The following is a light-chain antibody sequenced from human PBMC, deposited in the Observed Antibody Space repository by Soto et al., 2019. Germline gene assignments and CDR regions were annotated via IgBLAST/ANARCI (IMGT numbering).Light chain of an antibody. J-gene: IGKJ2*01. CDR1: QSLTSSY. Sequence: EIVLTQSPGTLSLSPGELATLSCRASQSLTSSYLAWYQQRPGQAPRLLIFGASSRATGIPDRFSGSGSGPDFALTISCLEPEDFAVYYCQQYETSPPSYTLGQRTKLEIK. CDR3: QQYETSPPSYT. V-gene: IGKV3-20*01. CDR2: GAS.